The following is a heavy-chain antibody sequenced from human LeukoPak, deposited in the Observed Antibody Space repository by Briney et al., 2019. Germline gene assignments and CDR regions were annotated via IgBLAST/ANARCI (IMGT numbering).Heavy chain of an antibody. CDR2: ISGSSTYI. CDR1: GFTFSSYS. Sequence: PGESLRLSCAASGFTFSSYSMNWVRQAPGEGLEWVSSISGSSTYIYYADSVRGRFTISRDNAKNSLYLHMNSLRAEDTAVYYCAKDPHPYGESVGGYHFDYWGQGILVTVSS. J-gene: IGHJ4*02. CDR3: AKDPHPYGESVGGYHFDY. V-gene: IGHV3-21*04. D-gene: IGHD4/OR15-4a*01.